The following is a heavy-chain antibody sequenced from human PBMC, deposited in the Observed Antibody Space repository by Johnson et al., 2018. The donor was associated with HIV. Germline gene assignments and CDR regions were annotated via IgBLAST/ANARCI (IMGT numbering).Heavy chain of an antibody. J-gene: IGHJ3*02. Sequence: VQLVEFGGGVARPGGSLRLSCAASGFTFSSYDMHWVRQATGKGLEWVSAIGTAGDTYYADSVKGRFTISRDNAKNSLYLQMNSLRAEDTAVYYCAREYDAFDIWGQGTMVTVSS. CDR3: AREYDAFDI. V-gene: IGHV3-13*01. CDR2: IGTAGDT. CDR1: GFTFSSYD.